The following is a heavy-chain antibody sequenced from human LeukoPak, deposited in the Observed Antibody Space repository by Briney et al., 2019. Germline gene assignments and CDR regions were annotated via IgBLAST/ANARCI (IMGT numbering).Heavy chain of an antibody. CDR1: GGTFSSYT. Sequence: GSSVKVSCKASGGTFSSYTISWVRQAPGQGLEWMGRIIPILGIANYAQKFQGRVTITADKSTSTAYMELSSLRSEDTAVYYCARGGIVEMAIIWGQGTLVTVSS. CDR3: ARGGIVEMAII. CDR2: IIPILGIA. J-gene: IGHJ4*02. D-gene: IGHD5-24*01. V-gene: IGHV1-69*02.